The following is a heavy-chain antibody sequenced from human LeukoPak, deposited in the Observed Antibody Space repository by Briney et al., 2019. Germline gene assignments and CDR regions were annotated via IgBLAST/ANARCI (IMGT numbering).Heavy chain of an antibody. CDR1: GFTFSSYG. D-gene: IGHD5-24*01. Sequence: GGSLRLSCAASGFTFSSYGMHWVRQAPGKGLEWVAVISYDGSNKYYADSVKGRFTISRDNSKNTLYLQMNSLRAEDTAVYYCAKDLVRDGYNPEDYWGQGTLVTVSS. J-gene: IGHJ4*02. CDR2: ISYDGSNK. CDR3: AKDLVRDGYNPEDY. V-gene: IGHV3-30*18.